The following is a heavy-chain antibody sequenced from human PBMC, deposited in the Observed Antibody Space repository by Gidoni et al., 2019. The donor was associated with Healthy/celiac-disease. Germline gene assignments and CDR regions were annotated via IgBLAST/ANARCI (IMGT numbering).Heavy chain of an antibody. Sequence: EVQLVESGGGLVQPGRSLRLPCTASGFTFGDYAISWVRQAPGNGLEWVGFIRSKAYGGTTEYAASVKGRFTISRDDSKSIAYLQMNSLKTEDTAVYYCTTIFGWGVQGVETDYWGQGTLVTVSS. CDR2: IRSKAYGGTT. D-gene: IGHD3-10*01. CDR3: TTIFGWGVQGVETDY. CDR1: GFTFGDYA. J-gene: IGHJ4*02. V-gene: IGHV3-49*04.